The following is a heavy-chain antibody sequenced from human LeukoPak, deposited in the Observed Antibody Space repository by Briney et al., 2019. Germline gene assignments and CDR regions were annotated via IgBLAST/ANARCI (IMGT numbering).Heavy chain of an antibody. CDR3: ARGSAYYYDSSGYYQFDYFDY. J-gene: IGHJ4*02. CDR2: IIPIFGTP. Sequence: SVKVSCKTSGGTFINYAFSWVRQAPGQGLEWVGGIIPIFGTPNCAQKFQDRVSIIADESTSTAYMELSSLRSEDTAVYYCARGSAYYYDSSGYYQFDYFDYWGQGTLVTVSS. D-gene: IGHD3-22*01. CDR1: GGTFINYA. V-gene: IGHV1-69*01.